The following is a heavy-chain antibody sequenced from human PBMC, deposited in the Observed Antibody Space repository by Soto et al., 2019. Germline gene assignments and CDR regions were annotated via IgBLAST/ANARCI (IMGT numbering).Heavy chain of an antibody. CDR1: GFNFIRKY. D-gene: IGHD3-10*01. Sequence: LRLSCAASGFNFIRKYMIWVRQAPGKGLEWVSILYSGGTTYYADSVKGRFTISRDTSENTLYLQMNSLRAEDTAVYYCARGLYDSGSFYFDFWGQGTLVTVPS. V-gene: IGHV3-53*01. CDR3: ARGLYDSGSFYFDF. CDR2: LYSGGTT. J-gene: IGHJ4*02.